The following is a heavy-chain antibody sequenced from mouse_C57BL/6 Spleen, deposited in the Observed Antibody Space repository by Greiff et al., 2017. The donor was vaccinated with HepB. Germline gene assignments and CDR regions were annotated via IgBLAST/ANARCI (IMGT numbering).Heavy chain of an antibody. CDR1: GYTFTSYW. J-gene: IGHJ2*01. CDR3: ARRDGSSFLDY. V-gene: IGHV1-69*01. D-gene: IGHD1-1*01. Sequence: VQLQQPGAELVMPGASVKLSCKASGYTFTSYWMHWVKQRPGQGLEWIGEIDPSDSYTNYNQKLKGKSTLTVDKSSSTAYMQLSSLTSEDSAVYYCARRDGSSFLDYWGQGTTLTVSS. CDR2: IDPSDSYT.